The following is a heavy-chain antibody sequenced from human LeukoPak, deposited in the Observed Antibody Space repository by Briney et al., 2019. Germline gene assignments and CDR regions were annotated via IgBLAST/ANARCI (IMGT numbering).Heavy chain of an antibody. Sequence: PGGSLRLSCAASGFTFSSYAMHWVRQAPGKGLVWVSRINSDGSSTSYADSVKGRFTISRDNAKNTLYLQMNSLRAEDTAVYYCARNGLAAANFPHSYYYYYMDVWGKGTTVTISS. V-gene: IGHV3-74*01. CDR3: ARNGLAAANFPHSYYYYYMDV. CDR2: INSDGSST. D-gene: IGHD6-13*01. CDR1: GFTFSSYA. J-gene: IGHJ6*03.